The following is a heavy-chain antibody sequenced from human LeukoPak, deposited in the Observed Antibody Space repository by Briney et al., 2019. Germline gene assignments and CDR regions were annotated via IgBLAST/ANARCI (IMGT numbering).Heavy chain of an antibody. Sequence: SETLSLTCTVSGGSISSYYWSWIRQPPGKGLEWIGYIYYSGSTNYNPSLKSRVTISVDTSKNQFSLKPSSVTAADTAVYYCAAQKIYSSSWGLFDYWGQGTLVTVSS. CDR3: AAQKIYSSSWGLFDY. J-gene: IGHJ4*02. CDR1: GGSISSYY. V-gene: IGHV4-59*01. CDR2: IYYSGST. D-gene: IGHD6-13*01.